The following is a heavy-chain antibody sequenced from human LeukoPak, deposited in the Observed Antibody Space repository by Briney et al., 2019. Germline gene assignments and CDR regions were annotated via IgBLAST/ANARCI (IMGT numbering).Heavy chain of an antibody. CDR1: GGSISSSSYY. CDR3: ARIIVATISDYYYGMDV. J-gene: IGHJ6*02. CDR2: INHSGST. D-gene: IGHD5-12*01. Sequence: SETLSLTCTVSGGSISSSSYYWGWIRQPPGKGLEWTGEINHSGSTNYNPSLKSRVTISVDTSKNQFSLKLSSVTAADTAVYYCARIIVATISDYYYGMDVWGQGTTVTVSS. V-gene: IGHV4-39*07.